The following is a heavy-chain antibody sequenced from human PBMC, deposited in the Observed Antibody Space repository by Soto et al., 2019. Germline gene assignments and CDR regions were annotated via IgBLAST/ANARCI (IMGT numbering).Heavy chain of an antibody. CDR3: ARESRSWYGSIWDY. V-gene: IGHV4-59*12. CDR1: GGSISSYY. J-gene: IGHJ4*02. CDR2: IYFSGGT. Sequence: QVQLQESGPGLVKPSETLSLTCTVSGGSISSYYWSWIRQPPGKGLEWIGYIYFSGGTNYNPSLKNRVTISVDTSKNQFSRKLRSVTAADTAVDYCARESRSWYGSIWDYWGQGTLVTVSS. D-gene: IGHD6-13*01.